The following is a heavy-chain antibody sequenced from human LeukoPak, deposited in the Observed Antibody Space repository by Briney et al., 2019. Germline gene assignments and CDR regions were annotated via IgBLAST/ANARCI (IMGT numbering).Heavy chain of an antibody. J-gene: IGHJ4*02. CDR3: TRGGELMNF. D-gene: IGHD1-26*01. V-gene: IGHV4-61*05. CDR1: GGSISSSSYY. CDR2: IYYSGGT. Sequence: SETLSLTCVVSGGSISSSSYYWSWIRQPPGKGLEWIGYIYYSGGTNYNPSLKSRVTISVDTSKNQFSLRLSSVTAADTAVYYCTRGGELMNFWGQGTLVIVSS.